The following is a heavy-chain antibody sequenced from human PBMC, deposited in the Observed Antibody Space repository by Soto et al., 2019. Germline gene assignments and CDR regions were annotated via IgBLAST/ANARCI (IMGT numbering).Heavy chain of an antibody. V-gene: IGHV4-31*03. CDR3: ARAKKGIAAAENWFDP. Sequence: PSETLSLTCTVSGGSISSGGYYWSWIRQHPGKGLEWIGYIYYSGSTYYNPSLKSRVTISVDTYKNQFSLKLSSVTAADTAVYYCARAKKGIAAAENWFDPWGQGTLVTVSS. CDR2: IYYSGST. J-gene: IGHJ5*02. D-gene: IGHD6-13*01. CDR1: GGSISSGGYY.